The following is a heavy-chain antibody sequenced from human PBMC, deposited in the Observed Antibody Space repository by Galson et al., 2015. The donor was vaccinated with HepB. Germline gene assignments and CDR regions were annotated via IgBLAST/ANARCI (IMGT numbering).Heavy chain of an antibody. V-gene: IGHV3-23*01. Sequence: SLRLSCAASGSNFRYYGMSWVRQAPGKGLEWVSTINDDATRTHYADSVKGRFTISRDNSRDTLFLQLNSLRAEDTAVYYCAKDVGYGSSLFDYWGQGTLGTVSS. D-gene: IGHD6-6*01. CDR2: INDDATRT. J-gene: IGHJ4*02. CDR3: AKDVGYGSSLFDY. CDR1: GSNFRYYG.